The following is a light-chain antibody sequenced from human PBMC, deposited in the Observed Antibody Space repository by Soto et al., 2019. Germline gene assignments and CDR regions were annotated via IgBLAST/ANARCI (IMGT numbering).Light chain of an antibody. V-gene: IGLV1-47*01. CDR2: RSF. Sequence: QSVMTQPPSASETPGQRVTISCSGSSSNIGNNYLSWYQQVPGTAPQLVIYRSFQRPSGVPDRFSGSKSGTSASLAIDGLRSEDEANYYCASWDDSLSAWVFGGGTKLTVL. J-gene: IGLJ3*02. CDR3: ASWDDSLSAWV. CDR1: SSNIGNNY.